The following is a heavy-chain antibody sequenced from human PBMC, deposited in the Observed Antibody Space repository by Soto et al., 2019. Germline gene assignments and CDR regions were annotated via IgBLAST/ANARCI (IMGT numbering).Heavy chain of an antibody. V-gene: IGHV1-46*01. J-gene: IGHJ4*02. Sequence: ASVKGAWKASGYSFSSDYMHWVRQAPGQGLEWMGIINPSGGSTSYAQKFQGRVTMTRDTSTSTVYMELSSLISEDTAVYYCAREEFSGNWGQGTLVTVSS. CDR3: AREEFSGN. CDR1: GYSFSSDY. CDR2: INPSGGST. D-gene: IGHD6-19*01.